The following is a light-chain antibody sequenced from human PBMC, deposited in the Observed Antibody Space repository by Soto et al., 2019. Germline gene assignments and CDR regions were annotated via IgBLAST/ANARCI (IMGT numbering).Light chain of an antibody. V-gene: IGKV3-15*01. CDR1: QSVASN. CDR3: QQYNDWPRT. J-gene: IGKJ1*01. Sequence: DILMTQSPATLSVSPGERATLSCRASQSVASNLAWYQQKVGQAPRLLIYGASTRATGIPATFSGSGSGTEFTLSITSLRSEDFAVYYCQQYNDWPRTFGQGTKVDIK. CDR2: GAS.